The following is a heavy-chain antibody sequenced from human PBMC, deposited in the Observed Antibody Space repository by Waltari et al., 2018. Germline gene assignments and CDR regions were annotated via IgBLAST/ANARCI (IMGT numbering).Heavy chain of an antibody. J-gene: IGHJ4*02. CDR2: IWYDGSNK. Sequence: QVQLVESGGGVVQPGRSLRLSCAASGFTFSSYGMHWVRQAPGKGLGWVAVIWYDGSNKYYADSVKGRFTISRDNSKNTLYLQMNSLRAEDTAVYYCVSGGWGFYFDYWGQGTVVTVSS. CDR3: VSGGWGFYFDY. V-gene: IGHV3-33*01. D-gene: IGHD7-27*01. CDR1: GFTFSSYG.